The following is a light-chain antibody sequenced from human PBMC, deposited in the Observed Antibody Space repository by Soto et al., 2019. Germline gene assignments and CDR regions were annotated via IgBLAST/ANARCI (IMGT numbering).Light chain of an antibody. CDR3: QQYNSYFPYT. J-gene: IGKJ2*01. V-gene: IGKV1-5*01. CDR2: DAS. Sequence: DVQMTQTPSTLSASVGDRVTITCRASQSVDSWVAWYQQKPGKAPKLLIHDASTLGSGVPSRFCGSGFGTEFTLNLTSLPTDDFETYYSQQYNSYFPYTFGQGTTLELK. CDR1: QSVDSW.